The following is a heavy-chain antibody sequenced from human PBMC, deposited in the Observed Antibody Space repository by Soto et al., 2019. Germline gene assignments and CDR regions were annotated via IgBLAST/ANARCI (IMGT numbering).Heavy chain of an antibody. D-gene: IGHD3-3*01. Sequence: ASVKVSCKASGGTFSSYAISWVRQAPGQGLEWMGGIIPIFGTANYAQRFQGRVTITADESTSTAYMELSSLRSEDTAVYYCARGPYDFWSGYLHLGNFDYWGQGTLVTVSS. CDR2: IIPIFGTA. CDR1: GGTFSSYA. CDR3: ARGPYDFWSGYLHLGNFDY. V-gene: IGHV1-69*13. J-gene: IGHJ4*02.